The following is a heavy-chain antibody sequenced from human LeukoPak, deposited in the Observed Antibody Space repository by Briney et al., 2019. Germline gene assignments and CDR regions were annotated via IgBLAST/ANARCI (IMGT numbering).Heavy chain of an antibody. CDR2: ISSNGGST. V-gene: IGHV3-64D*06. Sequence: GSLRLSCSASGFTFSSYAMHWVRQAPGKRLEYVSAISSNGGSTYYADSVKGRFTISRDNSKNTLYLQMSSLRAEDTAVYYCVKDMEYNWNDVGLDYWGQGTLVTVSS. J-gene: IGHJ4*02. CDR1: GFTFSSYA. D-gene: IGHD1-1*01. CDR3: VKDMEYNWNDVGLDY.